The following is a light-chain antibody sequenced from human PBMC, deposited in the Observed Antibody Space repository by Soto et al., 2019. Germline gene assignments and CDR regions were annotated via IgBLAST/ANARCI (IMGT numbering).Light chain of an antibody. CDR1: QNINSW. Sequence: DTQMTQSPSTLSASVGDRVTITCRASQNINSWLAWYQHKPGKAPKLLIYAASRLESGVPSRFSGSGSGTEFTLTITSLQPDDFAAYYCHQYNSYTFGQGTKVESK. V-gene: IGKV1-5*03. CDR3: HQYNSYT. J-gene: IGKJ1*01. CDR2: AAS.